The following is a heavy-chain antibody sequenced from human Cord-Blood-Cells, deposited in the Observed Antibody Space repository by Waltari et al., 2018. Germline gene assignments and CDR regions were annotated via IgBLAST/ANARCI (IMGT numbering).Heavy chain of an antibody. V-gene: IGHV3-74*01. J-gene: IGHJ3*02. D-gene: IGHD4-4*01. CDR2: INSDGSST. CDR3: ARGGDYSNAFDI. CDR1: GFTFSSYW. Sequence: PGGSLRLSCAASGFTFSSYWMHWVRQAPGKGLVWVSRINSDGSSTSYADSVKGRFTISRDNAKNTLYLQMNSLRAEDTAVYYCARGGDYSNAFDIWGQGTMVTVSS.